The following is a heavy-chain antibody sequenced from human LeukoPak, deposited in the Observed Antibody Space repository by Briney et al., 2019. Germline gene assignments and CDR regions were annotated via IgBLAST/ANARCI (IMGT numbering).Heavy chain of an antibody. CDR1: GGSFSGYY. CDR2: INHSGST. V-gene: IGHV4-34*01. Sequence: SETLSLTCAVYGGSFSGYYWSWIRQPPGKGLEWIGEINHSGSTNYNPSLKSRVTISVDTSENQFSLKLSSVTAADTAVYYCARTKVRGRFDYWGQGTLVTVSS. D-gene: IGHD3-10*01. J-gene: IGHJ4*02. CDR3: ARTKVRGRFDY.